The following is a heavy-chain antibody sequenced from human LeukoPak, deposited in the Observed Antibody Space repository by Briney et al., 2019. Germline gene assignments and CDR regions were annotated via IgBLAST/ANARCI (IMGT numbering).Heavy chain of an antibody. CDR3: ARDQDYYYYMDV. CDR2: INPNSGGT. Sequence: GASVKVSCKASGYTFTGYYMHWVRQAPGLGLEWMGWINPNSGGTNYAQKFQGRVTMTRDTSISTAYMELSRLRSDDTAVYYCARDQDYYYYMDVWGKGTTVTVSS. CDR1: GYTFTGYY. V-gene: IGHV1-2*02. J-gene: IGHJ6*03.